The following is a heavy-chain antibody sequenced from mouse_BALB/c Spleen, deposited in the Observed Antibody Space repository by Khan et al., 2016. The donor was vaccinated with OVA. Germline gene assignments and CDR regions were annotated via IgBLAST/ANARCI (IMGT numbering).Heavy chain of an antibody. V-gene: IGHV1-4*01. CDR3: TRGGAYYGSDGWFAY. Sequence: QVQLQQSGAELARPGASVKMSCKASGHTFTSYTMHWVKQRPGQGLEWIGYINPSSSYPNYNQKFKDKATLTADKSSSTAYMQLSSLTSEDSAVYYCTRGGAYYGSDGWFAYWGQGTLVTVSA. D-gene: IGHD2-14*01. CDR2: INPSSSYP. J-gene: IGHJ3*01. CDR1: GHTFTSYT.